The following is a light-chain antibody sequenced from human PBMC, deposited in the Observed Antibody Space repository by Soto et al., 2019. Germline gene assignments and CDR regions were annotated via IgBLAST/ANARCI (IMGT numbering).Light chain of an antibody. J-gene: IGKJ4*01. CDR3: QYYGNSSQLT. Sequence: EVVLTQSPGTLSLSPGERATLSCRASQSVSSSYLAWYQQKPGQAPRLLIYGASSRATGFPDRFSGTGSGTDFTLTISRLQPEYFAVYYCQYYGNSSQLTLGGGTRVDIK. V-gene: IGKV3-20*01. CDR1: QSVSSSY. CDR2: GAS.